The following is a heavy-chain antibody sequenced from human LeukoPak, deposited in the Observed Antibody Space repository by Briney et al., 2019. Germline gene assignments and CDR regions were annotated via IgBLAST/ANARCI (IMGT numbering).Heavy chain of an antibody. V-gene: IGHV5-51*01. D-gene: IGHD2-15*01. CDR3: ARHEMYCSGGSCYSIWFDP. Sequence: PGESLKISCKGSGYSFTSYWIGWVRQMPGKGLEWMGIIYPGDSDTRYSPSFQGQVTISADKSISTAYLQWSSLKASDTDMYYCARHEMYCSGGSCYSIWFDPWGQGTLVTVSS. CDR1: GYSFTSYW. J-gene: IGHJ5*02. CDR2: IYPGDSDT.